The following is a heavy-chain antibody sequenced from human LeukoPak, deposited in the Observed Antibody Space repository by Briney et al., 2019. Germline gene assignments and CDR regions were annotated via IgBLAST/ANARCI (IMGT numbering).Heavy chain of an antibody. D-gene: IGHD1-26*01. CDR2: IYHSGST. CDR3: ARAGGSYPPS. Sequence: PLETLSLTCAVSGYSISSGYYWGWIRQPPGKGLEWIGSIYHSGSTYYNPSLKSRVTISVDTSKNQFSLKLSSVTAADTAVYYCARAGGSYPPSWGQGTLVTASS. J-gene: IGHJ4*02. V-gene: IGHV4-38-2*01. CDR1: GYSISSGYY.